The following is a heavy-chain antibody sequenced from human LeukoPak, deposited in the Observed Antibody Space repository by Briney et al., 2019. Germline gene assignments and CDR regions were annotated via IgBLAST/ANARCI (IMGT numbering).Heavy chain of an antibody. CDR3: ARVVDTHFDY. CDR1: GFTFSSYW. Sequence: GGSLRLSCAASGFTFSSYWMHWVRQAPGKGLVWVSRIKSDGSTTTYADSVKGRFTISRDSAKNTLYLQMNSLRAEDTAVYYCARVVDTHFDYWGQGTLVTVSS. V-gene: IGHV3-74*01. CDR2: IKSDGSTT. D-gene: IGHD5-18*01. J-gene: IGHJ4*02.